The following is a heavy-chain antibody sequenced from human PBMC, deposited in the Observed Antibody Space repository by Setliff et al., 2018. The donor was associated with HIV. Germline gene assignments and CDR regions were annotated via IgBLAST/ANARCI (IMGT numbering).Heavy chain of an antibody. CDR2: ISAYNGYT. CDR3: ARDGWRHVLHGNYYYYFMDV. CDR1: GYSFARYG. D-gene: IGHD2-8*01. V-gene: IGHV1-18*01. J-gene: IGHJ6*03. Sequence: GASVKVSCKASGYSFARYGLSWVRQAPGQGLEWMGWISAYNGYTNYAQKLQGRVTMTTDTSTSTAYMELRSLRSDDTAVYYCARDGWRHVLHGNYYYYFMDVWGKGTTVTVSS.